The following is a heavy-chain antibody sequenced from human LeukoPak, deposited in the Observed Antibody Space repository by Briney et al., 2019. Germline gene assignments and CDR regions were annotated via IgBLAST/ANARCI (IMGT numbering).Heavy chain of an antibody. Sequence: GGSLRLSCEGSAFIFSGHWMNWVRQAPGKGLEWVSAISGSGGSTYYADSVKGRFTISRDNSKNTLYLQMNSLRAEDTAVYYCATPRGAYYYYGMDVWGQGTTVTVSS. CDR3: ATPRGAYYYYGMDV. V-gene: IGHV3-23*01. CDR2: ISGSGGST. D-gene: IGHD1-26*01. J-gene: IGHJ6*02. CDR1: AFIFSGHW.